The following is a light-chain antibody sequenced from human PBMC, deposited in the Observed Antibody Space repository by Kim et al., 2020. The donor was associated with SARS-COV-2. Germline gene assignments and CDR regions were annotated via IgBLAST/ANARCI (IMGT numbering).Light chain of an antibody. J-gene: IGLJ1*01. CDR1: SSDVGNYNL. V-gene: IGLV2-23*01. CDR2: EGS. CDR3: CSYAGSTTYV. Sequence: GQSITISCTGTSSDVGNYNLVSWYQQHPGKAPKLMIYEGSKRPSGVSNRFSGSKSGNTASLTISGLQAEDESDYYCCSYAGSTTYVFGTGTKVTVL.